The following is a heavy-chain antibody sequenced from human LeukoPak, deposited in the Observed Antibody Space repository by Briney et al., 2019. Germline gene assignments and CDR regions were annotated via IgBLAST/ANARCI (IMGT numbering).Heavy chain of an antibody. Sequence: GGSLRLSCVASGFNFNSYGMTWVRQAPGKGLEWVSSISGGGGSTYYADSVKGRFTITRDNPKNKAYLQMNSLRATDTAVYYCTKEWDYWGQGTLVTVSS. J-gene: IGHJ4*02. CDR1: GFNFNSYG. V-gene: IGHV3-23*01. CDR2: ISGGGGST. CDR3: TKEWDY.